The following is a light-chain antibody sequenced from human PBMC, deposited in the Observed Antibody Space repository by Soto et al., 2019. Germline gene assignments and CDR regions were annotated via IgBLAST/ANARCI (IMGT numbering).Light chain of an antibody. Sequence: QSVLTQPPSASGTPGQRVTISCSGSSSNIGSYTVNWYQQLPGTAPKLLLYYDDMLSSGVSDRFSGSKSGTSASLAISGLQNDDDGDYYCAIWDDSVDGWVFGGGTKLTVL. CDR3: AIWDDSVDGWV. V-gene: IGLV1-44*01. CDR1: SSNIGSYT. CDR2: YDD. J-gene: IGLJ3*02.